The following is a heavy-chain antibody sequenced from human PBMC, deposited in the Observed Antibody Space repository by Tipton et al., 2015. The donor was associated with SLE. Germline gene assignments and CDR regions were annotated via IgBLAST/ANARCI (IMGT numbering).Heavy chain of an antibody. CDR2: IKQDGSEK. CDR1: GFTFSSYW. V-gene: IGHV3-7*01. D-gene: IGHD1-26*01. J-gene: IGHJ3*01. Sequence: GSLRLSCAASGFTFSSYWINWVRQAPGKGLEWVANIKQDGSEKYYVNSVKGRFTISRDNAKNSLYLQMNTLRAEDTAVYYCARVFSGSYYEAFDLWGHGTMVTVSS. CDR3: ARVFSGSYYEAFDL.